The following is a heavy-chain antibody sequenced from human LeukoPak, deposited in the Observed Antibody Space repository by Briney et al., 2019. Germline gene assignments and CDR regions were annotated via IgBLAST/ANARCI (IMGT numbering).Heavy chain of an antibody. CDR2: INHSGST. D-gene: IGHD6-13*01. CDR1: GGSFSGYY. J-gene: IGHJ4*02. CDR3: ARGVAAAGTFSFDY. Sequence: PSETLSLTCAVYGGSFSGYYWSWIRQPPGKGLEWIGEINHSGSTNYNPSLKSRVTISVDTSKNQFSLKLSSVTAADTAVYYCARGVAAAGTFSFDYWGQGTLVTVSS. V-gene: IGHV4-34*01.